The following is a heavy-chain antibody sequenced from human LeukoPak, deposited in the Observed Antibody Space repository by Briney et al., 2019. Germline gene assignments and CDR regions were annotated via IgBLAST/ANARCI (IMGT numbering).Heavy chain of an antibody. Sequence: PSETLSLTCAASGGSISSSSYYWGWIRQPPGKGLEWIGSIYLSRSTYSNPSLKSRVTISVDTSKNQFSLKLSSVTAADTAVYYRARHEPDSGSHFFDYWGQGTLVTVSS. D-gene: IGHD1-26*01. J-gene: IGHJ4*02. V-gene: IGHV4-39*01. CDR2: IYLSRST. CDR3: ARHEPDSGSHFFDY. CDR1: GGSISSSSYY.